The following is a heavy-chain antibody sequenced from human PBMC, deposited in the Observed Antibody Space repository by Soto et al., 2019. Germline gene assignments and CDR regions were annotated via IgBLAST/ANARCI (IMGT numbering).Heavy chain of an antibody. D-gene: IGHD6-13*01. V-gene: IGHV3-30*18. CDR1: GFTFSNYG. CDR2: ISYDESNK. Sequence: QVQLVESGGGVVQPGRSLRLSCAASGFTFSNYGMHWVRQAPGKGLEWVALISYDESNKYYADSVKGRFTSSRDNSKNTLYLQMNSLRTEDTAVYYCAKDQHLVPDYWGQGTLVTVSS. J-gene: IGHJ4*02. CDR3: AKDQHLVPDY.